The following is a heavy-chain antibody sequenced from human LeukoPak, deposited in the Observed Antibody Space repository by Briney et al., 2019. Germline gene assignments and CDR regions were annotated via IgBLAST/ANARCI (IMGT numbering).Heavy chain of an antibody. J-gene: IGHJ6*02. Sequence: GESLKISCKGSGYSFTSYWIGWVRQMPGKGLEWMGIIYPGDSDTRYSPSFQGQVIISADKSISTAYLQWSSLKASDTAMYYCARRGPGAYYYYGMDVWGQGTTVTVSS. CDR3: ARRGPGAYYYYGMDV. CDR1: GYSFTSYW. D-gene: IGHD3-10*01. V-gene: IGHV5-51*01. CDR2: IYPGDSDT.